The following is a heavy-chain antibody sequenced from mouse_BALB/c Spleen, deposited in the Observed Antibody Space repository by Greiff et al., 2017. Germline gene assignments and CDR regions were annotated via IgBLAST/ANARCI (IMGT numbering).Heavy chain of an antibody. Sequence: EVHLVESGGGLVKPGGSLKLSCAASGFTFSDYYMYWVRQTPEKRLEWVATISDGGSYTYYPDSVKGRFTISRDNAKNNLYLQMSSLKSEDTAMYYCARGEGLRLRGAMDDWGQGTSVTVSS. CDR3: ARGEGLRLRGAMDD. CDR1: GFTFSDYY. D-gene: IGHD1-2*01. CDR2: ISDGGSYT. V-gene: IGHV5-4*02. J-gene: IGHJ4*01.